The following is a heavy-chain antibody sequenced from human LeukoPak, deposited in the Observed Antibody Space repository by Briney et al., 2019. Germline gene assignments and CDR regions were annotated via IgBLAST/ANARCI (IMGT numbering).Heavy chain of an antibody. J-gene: IGHJ6*02. CDR1: GYSFTSYW. CDR3: ARPPTGYSYGPDYYGMDV. Sequence: PGESLKISCKGSGYSFTSYWISWVRQMPGKGLEWMGRIDPSDSYTNYSPSFQGHVTISADKSISTAYLQWSSLKASDTAMYYCARPPTGYSYGPDYYGMDVWGQGTTVTVSS. V-gene: IGHV5-10-1*01. D-gene: IGHD5-18*01. CDR2: IDPSDSYT.